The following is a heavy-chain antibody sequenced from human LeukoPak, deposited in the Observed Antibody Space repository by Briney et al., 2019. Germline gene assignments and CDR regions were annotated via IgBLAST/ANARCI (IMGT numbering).Heavy chain of an antibody. J-gene: IGHJ4*02. D-gene: IGHD5-18*01. CDR2: IRYDGSNK. Sequence: PGGSLRLSCAASGFTFSSYGMHWVRQAPGKGLEWVAFIRYDGSNKYYADSVKGRFTISRDNSKNTLYPQMNSLRAEDTAVYYCARRGHGYGSPFDYWGQGTLVTVSS. CDR1: GFTFSSYG. CDR3: ARRGHGYGSPFDY. V-gene: IGHV3-30*02.